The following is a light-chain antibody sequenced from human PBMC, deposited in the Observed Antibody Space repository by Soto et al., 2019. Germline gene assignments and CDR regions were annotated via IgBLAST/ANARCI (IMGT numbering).Light chain of an antibody. CDR1: NSNIGRNT. CDR2: SDN. CDR3: AAWDESPNVPV. J-gene: IGLJ3*02. Sequence: QSVLTQPPSASGTPGQRVTISCSGSNSNIGRNTVNWYQPFPGAAPNLLIHSDNQRPSGVPDRFSGSRSGTSASLAISGLQSEDEADYYCAAWDESPNVPVFGGGTK. V-gene: IGLV1-44*01.